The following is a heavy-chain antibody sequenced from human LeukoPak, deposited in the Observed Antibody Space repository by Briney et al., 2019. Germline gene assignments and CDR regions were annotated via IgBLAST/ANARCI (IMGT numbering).Heavy chain of an antibody. CDR1: GFTLNSYS. D-gene: IGHD3-10*01. J-gene: IGHJ4*02. CDR2: IASSSSPI. Sequence: GGSLRLSCAASGFTLNSYSMNWVRQAPGKGLEWVSYIASSSSPIYYADSVKGRFTISRDNARNSLHLQMNGLRDEDTAVYYCARDGGSGILDWGQGTLVTVSS. V-gene: IGHV3-48*02. CDR3: ARDGGSGILD.